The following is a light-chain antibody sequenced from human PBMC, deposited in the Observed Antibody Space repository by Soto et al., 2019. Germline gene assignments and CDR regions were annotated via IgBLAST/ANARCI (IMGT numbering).Light chain of an antibody. CDR1: SSDVGNYNL. CDR3: CSYAGSSLYV. CDR2: EGS. J-gene: IGLJ1*01. V-gene: IGLV2-23*01. Sequence: QSALTQPASVSGSPGQSITISCTGTSSDVGNYNLVSWYQQHPGKAPKLMIYEGSKRPSGVSKRFSGSQSGNTASLTISGLQAEYEADYYCCSYAGSSLYVFGTGTKLTVL.